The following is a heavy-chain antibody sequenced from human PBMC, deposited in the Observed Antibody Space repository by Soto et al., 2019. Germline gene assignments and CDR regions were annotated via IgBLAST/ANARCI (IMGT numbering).Heavy chain of an antibody. CDR2: IKSKTDGGKT. V-gene: IGHV3-15*01. D-gene: IGHD3-10*01. CDR3: TRDRTGGSGGFAYYYYGMDV. Sequence: GGSLRLSCAASGFTFSNAWMSWVRQAPGKGLEWVGRIKSKTDGGKTDYAAPVKGRFTISRDDSKNTLYLQMNSLKTEDTAVYYCTRDRTGGSGGFAYYYYGMDVWGQGTTVTV. J-gene: IGHJ6*02. CDR1: GFTFSNAW.